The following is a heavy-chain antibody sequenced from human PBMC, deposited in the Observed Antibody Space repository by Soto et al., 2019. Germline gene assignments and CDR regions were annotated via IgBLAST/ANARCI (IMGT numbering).Heavy chain of an antibody. CDR1: GFTFDDYA. CDR3: AASVTGSSRLKYYYGSGSYYNFQH. V-gene: IGHV3-9*01. CDR2: ISWNSRSI. D-gene: IGHD3-10*01. J-gene: IGHJ1*01. Sequence: PGGSLRLSCAASGFTFDDYAMHWVRQAPGKGLEWVSGISWNSRSIGYADSVKGRFTISRDNAKNSLYLQMNSLRAEDTALYYCAASVTGSSRLKYYYGSGSYYNFQHWGQGTLVTVS.